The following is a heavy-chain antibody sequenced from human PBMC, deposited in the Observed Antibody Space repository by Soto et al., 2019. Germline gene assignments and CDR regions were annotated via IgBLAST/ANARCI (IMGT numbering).Heavy chain of an antibody. Sequence: QVQQVQSGAEVKKPGASVKVSCKTSGYTFSKYGITWIRQAPGQGLEYMGWISTYNGNTDYAQKLQGRVTMTTDTSTNTAYMELRSLRSDDTAVFYCATDGVVTASPFDYWGQGTLVTVSS. V-gene: IGHV1-18*01. J-gene: IGHJ4*02. D-gene: IGHD2-21*02. CDR1: GYTFSKYG. CDR3: ATDGVVTASPFDY. CDR2: ISTYNGNT.